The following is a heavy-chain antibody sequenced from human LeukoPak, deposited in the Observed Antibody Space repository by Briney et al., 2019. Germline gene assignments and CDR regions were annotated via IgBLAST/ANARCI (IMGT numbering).Heavy chain of an antibody. CDR2: ISGGGDSR. Sequence: EWVSAISGGGDSRYYADSVKGRFTISRDNSKNTLYLQMNSLRAEDTALYYCAKGPTSARAFDIWGQGTMVTVSS. CDR3: AKGPTSARAFDI. J-gene: IGHJ3*02. D-gene: IGHD1-14*01. V-gene: IGHV3-23*01.